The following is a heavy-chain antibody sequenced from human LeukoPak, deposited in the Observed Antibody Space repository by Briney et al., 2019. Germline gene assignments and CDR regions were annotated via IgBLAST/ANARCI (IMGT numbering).Heavy chain of an antibody. J-gene: IGHJ5*02. CDR1: GFTFSSYS. V-gene: IGHV3-21*01. Sequence: GGSLRLSCAASGFTFSSYSMNWVRQAPGKGVEWVSSISSSSSYIYYADSVKGRFTISRDNAKNSLYLQMNSLRAEDTAVYYCARGSGYSYGLFSWGQGTLVTVSS. CDR2: ISSSSSYI. CDR3: ARGSGYSYGLFS. D-gene: IGHD5-18*01.